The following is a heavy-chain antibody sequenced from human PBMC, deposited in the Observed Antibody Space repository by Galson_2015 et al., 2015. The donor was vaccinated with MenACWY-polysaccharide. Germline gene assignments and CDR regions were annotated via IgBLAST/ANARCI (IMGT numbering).Heavy chain of an antibody. CDR2: ISSDGDDK. J-gene: IGHJ5*02. D-gene: IGHD6-19*01. CDR3: VRDGGGGNGWYWFDL. V-gene: IGHV3-30*09. CDR1: GFNFNIHT. Sequence: SLRLSCAAAGFNFNIHTMHWVRQAPGKGLEWVVLISSDGDDKYYADSVKGRFAISRDNHKNMVFLEMNSLRAEDTAVYYCVRDGGGGNGWYWFDLWGQGTRVTVSS.